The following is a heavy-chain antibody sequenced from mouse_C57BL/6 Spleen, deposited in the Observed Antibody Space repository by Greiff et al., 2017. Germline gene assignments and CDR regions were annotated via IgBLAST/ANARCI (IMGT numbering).Heavy chain of an antibody. CDR2: INPSNGGT. CDR3: ARGRYDGHPFFDY. CDR1: GYTFTSYW. D-gene: IGHD2-3*01. V-gene: IGHV1-53*01. Sequence: QVQLQQSGTELVKPGASVKLSCKASGYTFTSYWMHWVKQRPGQGLAWIGNINPSNGGTNYNEKFKSKATLTVDKSSSTAYMHLSSLTSEDSAVYYCARGRYDGHPFFDYWGQGTTLTVSS. J-gene: IGHJ2*01.